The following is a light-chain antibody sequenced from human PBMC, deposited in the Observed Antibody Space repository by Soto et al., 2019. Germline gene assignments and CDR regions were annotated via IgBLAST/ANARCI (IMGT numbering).Light chain of an antibody. CDR2: KAS. CDR1: QSISSW. J-gene: IGKJ1*01. V-gene: IGKV1-5*03. Sequence: DIQMTQSPSTLSGSVGDRVTITCRASQSISSWLAWYQQKPGKAPKLLIYKASSLESGVPSRFSGSGSGTAFTLTISSLQPDDFATYFCQQYNSYWTFGQGTKLEIK. CDR3: QQYNSYWT.